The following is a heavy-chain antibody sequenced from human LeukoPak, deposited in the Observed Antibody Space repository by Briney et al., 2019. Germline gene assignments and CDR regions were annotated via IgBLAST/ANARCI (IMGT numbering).Heavy chain of an antibody. J-gene: IGHJ4*02. V-gene: IGHV3-23*01. Sequence: QTGGSLRLSCAASGFTFSSYAMSWVRQAPEKGLEWVSTISGSGGGTYYADSVKGRFTISRDDSKNTLYLQMNSLRAEDTAVYYCAKDQGDYSSGWSIFDYWGQGSLVTVSS. CDR1: GFTFSSYA. CDR3: AKDQGDYSSGWSIFDY. D-gene: IGHD6-19*01. CDR2: ISGSGGGT.